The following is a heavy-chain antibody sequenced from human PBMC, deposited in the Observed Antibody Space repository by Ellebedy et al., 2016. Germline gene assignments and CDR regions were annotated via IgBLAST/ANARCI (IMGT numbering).Heavy chain of an antibody. CDR3: ARDPSYCSSPRCYSGVSYTTDY. CDR1: GFTFSNYG. D-gene: IGHD2-2*02. J-gene: IGHJ4*02. Sequence: GGSLRLSXAASGFTFSNYGMHWVRQAPGKGPEWVAFIWYDGTKEYYADSVKGRFTISRDNSKNTLYLQMNTLRAEDTAVYYYARDPSYCSSPRCYSGVSYTTDYWGQGTLVTVSS. V-gene: IGHV3-33*01. CDR2: IWYDGTKE.